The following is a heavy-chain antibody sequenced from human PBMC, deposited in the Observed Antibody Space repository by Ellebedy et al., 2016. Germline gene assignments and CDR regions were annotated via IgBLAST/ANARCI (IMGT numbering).Heavy chain of an antibody. CDR3: ARAIGISLAGPYWYFDL. V-gene: IGHV3-48*04. Sequence: GESLKISXAASGFTFSSYSMNWVRQAPGKGLVWVSYISSSSSTIYYADSVKGRFAISRDNAKNTLYLQMNSLTAEDTAVYYCARAIGISLAGPYWYFDLWGRGTLVTVSS. CDR1: GFTFSSYS. CDR2: ISSSSSTI. D-gene: IGHD6-19*01. J-gene: IGHJ2*01.